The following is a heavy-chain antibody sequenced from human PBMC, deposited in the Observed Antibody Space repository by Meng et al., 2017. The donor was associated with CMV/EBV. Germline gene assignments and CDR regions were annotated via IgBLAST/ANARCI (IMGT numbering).Heavy chain of an antibody. CDR2: IIPILGIA. CDR3: AGRYCSSTSCYTHGYGSFDI. D-gene: IGHD2-2*02. V-gene: IGHV1-69*10. J-gene: IGHJ3*02. Sequence: SVTVSCKASGGTFSSYAISWVRQAPGQGLEWMGGIIPILGIANYAQKFQGRVTITADKSTSTAYMELSSLRSEDTAVYYCAGRYCSSTSCYTHGYGSFDIWGQGTMVTVSS. CDR1: GGTFSSYA.